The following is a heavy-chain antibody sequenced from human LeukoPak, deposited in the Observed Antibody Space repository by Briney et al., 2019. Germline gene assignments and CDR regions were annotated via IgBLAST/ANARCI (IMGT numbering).Heavy chain of an antibody. CDR2: IRYDGSNK. CDR3: AEEGWDYYYYMDV. D-gene: IGHD1-26*01. Sequence: GGSLRLSCAASGFTFSSYGMHWVRQAPGKGLEWVAFIRYDGSNKYYADSVKGRFTISRDNSKNTLYLQMNSLRAEDTAVYYCAEEGWDYYYYMDVWGKGTTVTVSS. CDR1: GFTFSSYG. V-gene: IGHV3-30*02. J-gene: IGHJ6*03.